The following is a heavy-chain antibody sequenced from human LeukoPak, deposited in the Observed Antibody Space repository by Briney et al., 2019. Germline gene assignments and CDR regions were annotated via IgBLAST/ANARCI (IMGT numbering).Heavy chain of an antibody. CDR3: ARVSVAVAGTGHFDH. CDR1: GGSFSGYY. V-gene: IGHV4-34*01. Sequence: SETLSLTCAVYGGSFSGYYWSWIRQPPGKGLEWIGEINHSGSTNYNPSLKSRVTISVDTSKNQFSLKLSSVTAADTAVYYCARVSVAVAGTGHFDHWGQGTLVTVSS. D-gene: IGHD6-19*01. CDR2: INHSGST. J-gene: IGHJ4*02.